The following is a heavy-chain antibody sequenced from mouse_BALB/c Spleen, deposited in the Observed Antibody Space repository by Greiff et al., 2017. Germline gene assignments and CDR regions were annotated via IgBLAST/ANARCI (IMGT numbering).Heavy chain of an antibody. Sequence: DVKLVESGGGLVQPGGSLKLSCAASGFTFSSYGMSWIRQTPDKRLELVATINSNGGSTYYPDSVKGRFTISRDNAKNTLYLQMSSLKSEDTAMYYCARGYYGSSYIYYFDYWGQGTTLTVSS. CDR1: GFTFSSYG. J-gene: IGHJ2*01. CDR3: ARGYYGSSYIYYFDY. V-gene: IGHV5-6-3*01. CDR2: INSNGGST. D-gene: IGHD1-1*01.